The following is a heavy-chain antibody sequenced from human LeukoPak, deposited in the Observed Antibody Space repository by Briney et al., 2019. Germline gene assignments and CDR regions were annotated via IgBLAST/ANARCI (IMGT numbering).Heavy chain of an antibody. Sequence: ASVKVSCKASGYTFTSYDINWVRQATGQGLEWMGWMNPNSGNTGYAQKFQGRVTITRNTSISTAYMELSSLRSEDTAMYYCAKSGGYGLGTQEYLQYWGQGTLVTVSS. V-gene: IGHV1-8*03. J-gene: IGHJ1*01. D-gene: IGHD3-16*01. CDR2: MNPNSGNT. CDR3: AKSGGYGLGTQEYLQY. CDR1: GYTFTSYD.